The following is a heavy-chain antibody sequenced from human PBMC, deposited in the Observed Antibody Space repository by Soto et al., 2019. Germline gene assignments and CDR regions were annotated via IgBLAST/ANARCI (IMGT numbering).Heavy chain of an antibody. J-gene: IGHJ4*02. CDR3: ARSIVVVTALDY. CDR2: INAGTGNT. V-gene: IGHV1-3*05. D-gene: IGHD2-21*02. CDR1: GYTFTSYA. Sequence: QVQLVQSGAEEKKPGASVKVSCKASGYTFTSYAMHWVRQAPGQRLEWMGWINAGTGNTKYSQKFQGRVTITRDTSGSTAYMELSSLRSEDTAVYYCARSIVVVTALDYWGQGNLVTVSS.